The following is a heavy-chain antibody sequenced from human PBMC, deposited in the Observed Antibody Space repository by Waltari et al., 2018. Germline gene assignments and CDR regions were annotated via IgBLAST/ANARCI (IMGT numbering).Heavy chain of an antibody. CDR2: IRTSGVT. Sequence: QVQLQESGPGLVKPSETLSLTCTVSGVSISSHFWTWIRQPAGKGLEWVGRIRTSGVTDYIPSLKGRVTMSVGTSKNQFSLRLSSVTAADTAVYYCARNQNGAFDVWGQGTRVTVSS. V-gene: IGHV4-4*07. D-gene: IGHD2-2*01. J-gene: IGHJ3*01. CDR1: GVSISSHF. CDR3: ARNQNGAFDV.